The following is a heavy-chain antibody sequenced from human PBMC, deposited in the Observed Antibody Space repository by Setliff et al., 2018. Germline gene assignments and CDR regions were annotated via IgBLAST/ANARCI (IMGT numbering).Heavy chain of an antibody. CDR1: GFRFTSFG. CDR2: ISAYNGNT. D-gene: IGHD2-21*01. Sequence: ASVKVSCKTSGFRFTSFGFSWVRQAPGQGLEWMGWISAYNGNTNYAQKLQGRVTMTTDTSTSTAYMELRSLRSDDTAVYYCTRSRAPSVVLAADFDFWGQGTRVTVSS. CDR3: TRSRAPSVVLAADFDF. J-gene: IGHJ4*02. V-gene: IGHV1-18*01.